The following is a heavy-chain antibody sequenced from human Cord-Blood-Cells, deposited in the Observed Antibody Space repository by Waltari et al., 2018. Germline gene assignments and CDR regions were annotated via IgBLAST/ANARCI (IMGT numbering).Heavy chain of an antibody. CDR1: GGSISSSSYY. D-gene: IGHD3-22*01. CDR3: ARPGHVDSSPLAPLDY. Sequence: QLQLQESGPGLVKPSETLSLTCTVSGGSISSSSYYWGWIRQPPGKGLEWIGSIYYSGGTYYNPSLKSRVTISVDTSKNQFSLKLSSVTAADTAVYYCARPGHVDSSPLAPLDYWGQGTLVTVSS. J-gene: IGHJ4*02. CDR2: IYYSGGT. V-gene: IGHV4-39*01.